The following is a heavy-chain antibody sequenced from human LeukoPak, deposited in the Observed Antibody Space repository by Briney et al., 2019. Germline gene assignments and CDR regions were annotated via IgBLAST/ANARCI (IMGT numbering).Heavy chain of an antibody. Sequence: ASVKVSCKISGYTLADLSMHWVRQAPGKGLEWLGRFDPEDGERIYARNFQGRFTMTEDTSADTAYMELYSLRSEDKAVYYCATGPIDMTVDYLHYLGQGTLVTVSS. CDR1: GYTLADLS. V-gene: IGHV1-24*01. CDR2: FDPEDGER. J-gene: IGHJ4*02. D-gene: IGHD2-21*02. CDR3: ATGPIDMTVDYLHY.